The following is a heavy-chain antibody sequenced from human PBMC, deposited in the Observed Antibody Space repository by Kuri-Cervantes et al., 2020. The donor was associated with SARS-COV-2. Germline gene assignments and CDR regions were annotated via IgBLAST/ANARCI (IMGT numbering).Heavy chain of an antibody. CDR2: FDPEDGET. V-gene: IGHV1-24*01. CDR3: ARERSTLLSFDY. CDR1: GYTLTELS. Sequence: ASVKVSCKVSGYTLTELSMHWVRQAPGKGLEWMGGFDPEDGETIYAQKFQGRVTMTTDTSTSTAYMELRSLRSDDTAVYYCARERSTLLSFDYWGQGTLVTVSS. D-gene: IGHD2-15*01. J-gene: IGHJ4*02.